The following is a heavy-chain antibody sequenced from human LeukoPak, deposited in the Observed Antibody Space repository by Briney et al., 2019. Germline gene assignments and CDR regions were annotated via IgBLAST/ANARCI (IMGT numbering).Heavy chain of an antibody. CDR1: GGTFSSYA. D-gene: IGHD2-2*02. Sequence: ASVKVSCKASGGTFSSYAISWVRQAPGQGLEWMEGIIPIFGTANYAQKFQGRVTITADESTSTAYMELSSLRSEDTAVYYCARGTYQPLLYPPGYFDYWGQGTLVTVSS. V-gene: IGHV1-69*13. CDR2: IIPIFGTA. J-gene: IGHJ4*02. CDR3: ARGTYQPLLYPPGYFDY.